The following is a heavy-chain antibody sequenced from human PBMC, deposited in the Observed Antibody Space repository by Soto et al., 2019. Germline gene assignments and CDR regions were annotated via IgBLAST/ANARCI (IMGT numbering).Heavy chain of an antibody. D-gene: IGHD4-17*01. V-gene: IGHV4-30-2*01. CDR2: TYHGGNP. J-gene: IGHJ4*02. CDR3: AREDYGDYGGYFDY. CDR1: GGSIRTGGYS. Sequence: QLQLQESGSGLVKPSQTLSLTFTVSGGSIRTGGYSWSWIRQPPGNGLEWIGNTYHGGNPYYNPSLKSRVTISVDGSKNQFSLKVSSVTAADTAVYYCAREDYGDYGGYFDYWGQGSLVTVSS.